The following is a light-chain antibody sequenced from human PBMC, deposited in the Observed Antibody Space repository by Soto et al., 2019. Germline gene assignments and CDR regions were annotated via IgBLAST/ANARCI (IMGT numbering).Light chain of an antibody. V-gene: IGKV4-1*01. CDR2: WAS. CDR3: QQYYSTLTWT. CDR1: QGVLYSSNNKNY. Sequence: DIVMTQSPDSLAVTRGERATINCKSSQGVLYSSNNKNYLAWYQQKPGQPPKLLIYWASTRESGVPDRFSGSGSGTDFTLTINSLQAEDVAVYYCQQYYSTLTWTFGQGTKVDNK. J-gene: IGKJ1*01.